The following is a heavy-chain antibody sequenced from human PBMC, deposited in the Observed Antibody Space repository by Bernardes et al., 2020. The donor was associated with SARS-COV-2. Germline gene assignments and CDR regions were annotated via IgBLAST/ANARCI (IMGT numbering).Heavy chain of an antibody. V-gene: IGHV4-31*03. CDR1: GGSISSGGYS. CDR2: IYYSWRT. Sequence: SETLSLTCTISGGSISSGGYSWIWIRQHTGKGLDWIGSIYYSWRTYYNPSLKSRVTISVATSQNQFSLKLSSVTAADTAVYYCARDSPLSTSFGVGGYYGMDVWGQGTTVTGSS. J-gene: IGHJ6*02. D-gene: IGHD3-3*01. CDR3: ARDSPLSTSFGVGGYYGMDV.